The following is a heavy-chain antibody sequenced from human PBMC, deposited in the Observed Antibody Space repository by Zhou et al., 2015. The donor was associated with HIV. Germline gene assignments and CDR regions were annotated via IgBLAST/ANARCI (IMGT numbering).Heavy chain of an antibody. CDR1: GFTFSSYG. CDR2: IGTAGDT. Sequence: VQLVESGGGVVQPGRSLRLSCAASGFTFSSYGMHWVRQVKGKGLEWVSGIGTAGDTHYPGSVKGRFTVSRENAKNSLYLQMNSLRAGDTAVYYCARGGAWPYYYDSSGYYFDYWGQGTLVTVSS. CDR3: ARGGAWPYYYDSSGYYFDY. D-gene: IGHD3-22*01. J-gene: IGHJ4*02. V-gene: IGHV3-13*01.